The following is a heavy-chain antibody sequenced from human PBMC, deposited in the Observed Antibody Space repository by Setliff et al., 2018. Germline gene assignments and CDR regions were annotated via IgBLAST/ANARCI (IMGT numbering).Heavy chain of an antibody. D-gene: IGHD1-1*01. CDR1: GGSINSGVY. CDR3: ARTGTYRYFDY. CDR2: IYHGGDT. J-gene: IGHJ4*02. V-gene: IGHV4-39*01. Sequence: PSETLSLTCTVSGGSINSGVYWGWIRQPPGKGLEWIGRIYHGGDTYYNASLKSRLTISVDTSKNQFSLKLRSVAAADTAVYYCARTGTYRYFDYWGRGTLVTVSS.